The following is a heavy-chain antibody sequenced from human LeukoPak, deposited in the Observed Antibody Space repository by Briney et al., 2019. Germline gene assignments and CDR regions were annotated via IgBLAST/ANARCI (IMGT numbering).Heavy chain of an antibody. CDR2: ISAYNGNT. J-gene: IGHJ6*03. CDR3: ARDRGGSYLWGYYYYMDV. D-gene: IGHD1-26*01. CDR1: GYTFTSYG. Sequence: GASVKVSCKASGYTFTSYGISCVRQAPGQGLEWMGWISAYNGNTNYAQKLQGRVTMTTDTSTSTAYMELRSLRSDDTAVYYCARDRGGSYLWGYYYYMDVWGKRDHGHRLL. V-gene: IGHV1-18*01.